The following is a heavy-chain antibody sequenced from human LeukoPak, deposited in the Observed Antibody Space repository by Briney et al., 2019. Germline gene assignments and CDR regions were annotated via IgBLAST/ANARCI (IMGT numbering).Heavy chain of an antibody. CDR2: IYHSGST. D-gene: IGHD3-10*01. CDR3: ARDKYYYGSGSYGYYYGMDV. CDR1: GYSISSGYY. J-gene: IGHJ6*04. Sequence: PSETLSLTCAVSGYSISSGYYWGWIRQPPGKGLEWIGSIYHSGSTYYNPSLKSRVTISVDTSKNQFSLKLSSVTAADTAVYYCARDKYYYGSGSYGYYYGMDVWGKGTTVTVSS. V-gene: IGHV4-38-2*02.